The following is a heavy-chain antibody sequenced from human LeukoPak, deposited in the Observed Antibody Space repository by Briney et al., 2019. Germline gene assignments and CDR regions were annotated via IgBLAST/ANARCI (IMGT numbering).Heavy chain of an antibody. CDR3: ARDLSGSDTGFDP. CDR2: INPSGGST. Sequence: GASVKVSCKASGYTCTSYYMHWVRQAPGQGLEWMGIINPSGGSTSYAQKFQGRVTMTRDTSTSTVYMELSSLRAEATAVYYWARDLSGSDTGFDPWGQGTLVTVSS. CDR1: GYTCTSYY. V-gene: IGHV1-46*01. J-gene: IGHJ5*02. D-gene: IGHD1-26*01.